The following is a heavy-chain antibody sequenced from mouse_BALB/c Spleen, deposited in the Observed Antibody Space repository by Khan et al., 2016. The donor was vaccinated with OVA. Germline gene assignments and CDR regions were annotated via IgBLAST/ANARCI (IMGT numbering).Heavy chain of an antibody. CDR3: ARRGLYVIFAY. V-gene: IGHV1-7*01. Sequence: QVQLKQSGAERAKPGASVKMSCKASGYSFTTYWMHWVKQRPGQGLEWIGYINPSTGYTEYNQKFKDKATLTTDKSSSTAYMQLSSLTSEDSAVYYCARRGLYVIFAYWGQGTLVTVSA. D-gene: IGHD2-12*01. J-gene: IGHJ3*01. CDR1: GYSFTTYW. CDR2: INPSTGYT.